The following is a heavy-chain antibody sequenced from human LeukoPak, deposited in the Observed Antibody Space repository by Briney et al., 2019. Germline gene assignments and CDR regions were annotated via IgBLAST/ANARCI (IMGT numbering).Heavy chain of an antibody. V-gene: IGHV3-23*01. CDR3: AKDLTVYGPIDY. D-gene: IGHD4-17*01. J-gene: IGHJ4*02. Sequence: PGGSLRLSCAASGFTFSSYAMNWVRQAPGKGPEWVSAISGSGGSTYYADSVKGRFTISRDNSKNTLYLQMNSLRDEDTAVYYCAKDLTVYGPIDYWGQGTLVTVSS. CDR2: ISGSGGST. CDR1: GFTFSSYA.